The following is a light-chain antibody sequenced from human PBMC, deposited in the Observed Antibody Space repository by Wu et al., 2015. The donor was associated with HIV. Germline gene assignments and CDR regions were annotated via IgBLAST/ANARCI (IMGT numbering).Light chain of an antibody. V-gene: IGKV3D-20*02. J-gene: IGKJ5*01. CDR2: DTS. CDR1: QTVTNTY. Sequence: EIVLTQSPGTLSLSPGERATLSCRASQTVTNTYLAWYQQKSGQAPRLLIYDTSIRATGIPDRFSGSGSETDFTLTISRLEPEDFAVYYCQQRNNWPLTFGQGTRLEIK. CDR3: QQRNNWPLT.